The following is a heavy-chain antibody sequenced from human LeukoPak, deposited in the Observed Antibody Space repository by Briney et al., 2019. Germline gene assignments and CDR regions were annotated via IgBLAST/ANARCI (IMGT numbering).Heavy chain of an antibody. J-gene: IGHJ4*02. CDR2: ISSSSSYI. D-gene: IGHD4-17*01. CDR3: ARRLEGYGDIDY. Sequence: GGSLRLSCAASGFTFSSYEMNWVRQAPGKELEWVSSISSSSSYIYYADSVKGRFTISRDNAKNSLYLQMNSLRAEDTAVYYCARRLEGYGDIDYWGQGTLVTVSS. V-gene: IGHV3-21*01. CDR1: GFTFSSYE.